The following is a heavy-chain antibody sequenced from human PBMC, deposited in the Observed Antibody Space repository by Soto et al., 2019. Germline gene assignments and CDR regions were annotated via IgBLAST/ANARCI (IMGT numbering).Heavy chain of an antibody. D-gene: IGHD3-16*01. V-gene: IGHV3-7*01. Sequence: PGGSLRLSCAASGFSFSTYLMSWVRQAPGTGLEWVANIKQGGNEKFYVDSVKGRFTISRDNDKKSLYLQMDSLRVEDTAVYYCVGALTYEVPYYYYGMGVWGQGTTVTVSS. CDR1: GFSFSTYL. J-gene: IGHJ6*02. CDR2: IKQGGNEK. CDR3: VGALTYEVPYYYYGMGV.